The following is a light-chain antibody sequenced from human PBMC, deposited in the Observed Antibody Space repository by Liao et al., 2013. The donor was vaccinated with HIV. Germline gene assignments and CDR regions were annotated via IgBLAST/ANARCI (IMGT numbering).Light chain of an antibody. CDR3: QVWDSSSDHYV. CDR2: YDN. CDR1: KIGSKS. Sequence: SYVLTQPPSVSVAPGQTARMTCGGNKIGSKSVHWYQQRPGQAPVLVIYYDNDRPSGIAERFSGSNSGNTATLTISRVEAGDEADYYCQVWDSSSDHYVFGTGTKVTVL. J-gene: IGLJ1*01. V-gene: IGLV3-21*01.